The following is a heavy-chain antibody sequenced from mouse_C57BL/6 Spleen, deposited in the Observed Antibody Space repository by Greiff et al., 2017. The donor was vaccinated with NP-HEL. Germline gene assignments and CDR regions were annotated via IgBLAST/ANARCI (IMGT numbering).Heavy chain of an antibody. D-gene: IGHD1-1*01. CDR2: IDPEDGDT. Sequence: EVQLQQSGAELVRPGASVKLPCTASGFNIKDYYMHWVKQRPEQGLEWIGRIDPEDGDTEYAPKFQGKATMTADTSSNTAYLQLSSLTSEDTAVYYCTTDYYGSSSCYFDYWGQGTTLTVSS. CDR1: GFNIKDYY. V-gene: IGHV14-1*01. CDR3: TTDYYGSSSCYFDY. J-gene: IGHJ2*01.